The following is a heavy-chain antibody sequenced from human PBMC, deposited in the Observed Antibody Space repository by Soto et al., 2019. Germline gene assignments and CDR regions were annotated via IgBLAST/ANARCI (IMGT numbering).Heavy chain of an antibody. V-gene: IGHV4-59*01. CDR1: GGSISSYY. CDR3: ARVVLGDYDTNYYYMDV. Sequence: SETLSLTCTVSGGSISSYYWSWIRQPPGKGLEWIGYIYYSGSTNYNPSLKSRVTISVATAKNQFSLKLSSVSVADTAVYYCARVVLGDYDTNYYYMDVWGKGTTVTVSS. J-gene: IGHJ6*03. CDR2: IYYSGST. D-gene: IGHD4-17*01.